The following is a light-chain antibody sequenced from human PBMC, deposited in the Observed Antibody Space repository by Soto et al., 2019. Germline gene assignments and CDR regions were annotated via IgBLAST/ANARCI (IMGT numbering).Light chain of an antibody. CDR2: KAS. CDR3: QQYTSSPT. V-gene: IGKV1-5*03. Sequence: DIQMTQSPSTLSASVGDRVTITCRASQSISSWLAWYQQKPGKAPKLLIYKASSLESGVPSRFSGSGSGTEVTLTISSLQPDDFATYYCQQYTSSPTFGQGTKVEIK. CDR1: QSISSW. J-gene: IGKJ1*01.